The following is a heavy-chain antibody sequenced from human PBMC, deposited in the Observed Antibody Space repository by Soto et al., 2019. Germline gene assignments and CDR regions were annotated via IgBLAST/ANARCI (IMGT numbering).Heavy chain of an antibody. CDR3: ARGEEYYYDSSGYYSPYFDY. Sequence: SETLSLTCTVSGGSISSGGYYWSWIRQHPGKGLEWIGYIYYSGSTYYNPSLKSRVTISVDTSKNQFSLKLSSVTAADTAVYYCARGEEYYYDSSGYYSPYFDYWGQGTLVTVSS. D-gene: IGHD3-22*01. V-gene: IGHV4-31*03. CDR1: GGSISSGGYY. J-gene: IGHJ4*02. CDR2: IYYSGST.